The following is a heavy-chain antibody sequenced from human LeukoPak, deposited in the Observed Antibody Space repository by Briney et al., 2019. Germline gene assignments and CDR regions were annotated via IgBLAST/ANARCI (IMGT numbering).Heavy chain of an antibody. D-gene: IGHD6-19*01. CDR1: GGSISSSNW. Sequence: SETLSLTCAVSGGSISSSNWWSWVRQPPGKGLEWIGEIYHSGSTNYNPSLKSRVTISVDKSKNQFSLKLSSMTAADTAVYYCARDLYSSGWFDYWGQGTLVTVSS. CDR3: ARDLYSSGWFDY. J-gene: IGHJ4*02. CDR2: IYHSGST. V-gene: IGHV4-4*02.